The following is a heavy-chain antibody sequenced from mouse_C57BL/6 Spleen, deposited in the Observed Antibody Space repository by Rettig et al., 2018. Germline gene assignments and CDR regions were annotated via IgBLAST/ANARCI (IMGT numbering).Heavy chain of an antibody. CDR1: GYTFTSYW. CDR3: ARSDYYGSSHWYFDV. J-gene: IGHJ1*03. D-gene: IGHD1-1*01. Sequence: PGASVKLSCKASGYTFTSYWMHWVKQRPGQGLEWIGMIHPNSGSTNYNEKFKSKATLTVDKSSSTAYMQLSSLTSEDSAVYYCARSDYYGSSHWYFDVWGTGTTVTVSS. CDR2: IHPNSGST. V-gene: IGHV1-64*01.